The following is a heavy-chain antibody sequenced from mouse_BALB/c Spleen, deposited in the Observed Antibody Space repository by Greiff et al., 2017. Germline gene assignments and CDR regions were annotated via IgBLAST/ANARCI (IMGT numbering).Heavy chain of an antibody. D-gene: IGHD2-3*01. CDR3: ARHDDGYYGYYFDY. J-gene: IGHJ2*01. V-gene: IGHV5-12-1*01. CDR2: ISSGGGST. CDR1: GFAFSSYD. Sequence: DVKLVESGGGLVKPGGSLKLSCAASGFAFSSYDMSWVRQTPEKRLEWVAYISSGGGSTYYPDTVKGRFTISRDNAKNTLYLQMSSLKSEDTAMYYCARHDDGYYGYYFDYWGQGTTLTVSS.